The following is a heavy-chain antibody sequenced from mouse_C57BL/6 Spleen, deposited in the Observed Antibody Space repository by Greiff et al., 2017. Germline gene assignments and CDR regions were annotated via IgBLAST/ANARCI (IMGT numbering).Heavy chain of an antibody. D-gene: IGHD1-1*01. CDR2: IYPGDGDT. V-gene: IGHV1-82*01. J-gene: IGHJ1*03. CDR3: ATPTVGYFDV. Sequence: QVQLQQSGPELVKPGASVKISCKASGYAFSSSWMNWVKQRPGQGLEWIGRIYPGDGDTNYNGKFKGKATLTADKSSSTAYMQLSSLTSEDSAVYFCATPTVGYFDVWGTGTTVTVSS. CDR1: GYAFSSSW.